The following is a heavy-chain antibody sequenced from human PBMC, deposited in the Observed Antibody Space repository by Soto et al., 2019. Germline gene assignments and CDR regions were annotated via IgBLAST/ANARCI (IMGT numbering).Heavy chain of an antibody. Sequence: GGSLRLSCAASGFTFSDYYMSWIRQAPGKGLEWVSYISSSSSSYTNYADSVKGRFTISRDNAKNSLYLQMNSLRAEDTAVYYCARGGDILTGYYTLDYWGQGTLVTVSS. J-gene: IGHJ4*02. CDR2: ISSSSSSYT. CDR3: ARGGDILTGYYTLDY. D-gene: IGHD3-9*01. V-gene: IGHV3-11*05. CDR1: GFTFSDYY.